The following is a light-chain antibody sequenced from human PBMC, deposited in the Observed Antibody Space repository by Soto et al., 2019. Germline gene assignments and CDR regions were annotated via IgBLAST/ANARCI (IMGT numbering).Light chain of an antibody. Sequence: SYELTQPPSVSVAPGQTARFTCGGNNIGSKSVHWYQQKPGQAPVLVVYDDSDRPSGIPERFSGSNSGNTATLTISRVEAGDEADYYCQVWDSSSERVFGTGTKLTVL. CDR2: DDS. V-gene: IGLV3-21*02. J-gene: IGLJ1*01. CDR1: NIGSKS. CDR3: QVWDSSSERV.